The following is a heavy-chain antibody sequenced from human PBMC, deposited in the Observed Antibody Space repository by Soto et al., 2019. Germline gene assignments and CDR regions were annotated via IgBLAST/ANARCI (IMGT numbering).Heavy chain of an antibody. Sequence: GGSLRLSCAASGFTFSSYAMSWVRQAPGKGLEWVSDISNSGDITYYADSVKGRFTISRDNSKNTLYLQMNSLRADDTAVYYCANGQLGYYFDSWGQGTLVTVSS. D-gene: IGHD6-6*01. CDR1: GFTFSSYA. CDR3: ANGQLGYYFDS. CDR2: ISNSGDIT. V-gene: IGHV3-23*01. J-gene: IGHJ4*02.